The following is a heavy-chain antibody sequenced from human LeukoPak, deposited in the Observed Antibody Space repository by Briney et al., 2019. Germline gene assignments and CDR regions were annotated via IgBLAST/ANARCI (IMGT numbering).Heavy chain of an antibody. CDR1: GFTFSSYA. J-gene: IGHJ4*02. Sequence: GGSLRLSCAASGFTFSSYAMHWVRQAPGKGLEWVAVISYDGSNKYYADSVKGRFTISRDNSKSTLYLQMNSLRAEDTAVYYCARVATYYYDSSGYYYGPFDYWGQGTLVTVSS. CDR2: ISYDGSNK. CDR3: ARVATYYYDSSGYYYGPFDY. D-gene: IGHD3-22*01. V-gene: IGHV3-30-3*01.